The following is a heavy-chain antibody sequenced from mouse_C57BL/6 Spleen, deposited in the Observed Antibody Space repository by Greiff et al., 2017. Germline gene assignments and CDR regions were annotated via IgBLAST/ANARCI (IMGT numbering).Heavy chain of an antibody. CDR1: GYTFTDYY. Sequence: VQLQQSGPELVKPGASVKISCKASGYTFTDYYMNWVKQSHGKSLEWIGDINPNNGGTSYNQKFKGTATLTVAKSSSTDYMELRSRTSEDSAVYYCAREVYYGSSYDFAYWGQGTTLTVSS. J-gene: IGHJ2*01. V-gene: IGHV1-26*01. CDR3: AREVYYGSSYDFAY. CDR2: INPNNGGT. D-gene: IGHD1-1*01.